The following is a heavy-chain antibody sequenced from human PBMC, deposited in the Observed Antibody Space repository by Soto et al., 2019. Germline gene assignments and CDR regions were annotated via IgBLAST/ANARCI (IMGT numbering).Heavy chain of an antibody. J-gene: IGHJ3*02. Sequence: QVQLVESGGDLVEPGGSLRLSCAASGFTFSDYYMTWIRQAPGKGLEWVSHISSSGTTIYYADSVKGRFTISRDNAKNSLFLQMNSLRAEDTAVYYCAREGRSAVSCNTGCAFDIWGQGTKVTVSS. V-gene: IGHV3-11*01. D-gene: IGHD2-2*01. CDR3: AREGRSAVSCNTGCAFDI. CDR1: GFTFSDYY. CDR2: ISSSGTTI.